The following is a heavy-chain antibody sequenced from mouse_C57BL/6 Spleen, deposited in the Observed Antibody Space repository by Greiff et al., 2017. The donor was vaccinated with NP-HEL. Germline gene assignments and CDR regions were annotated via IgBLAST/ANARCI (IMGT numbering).Heavy chain of an antibody. J-gene: IGHJ2*01. V-gene: IGHV5-17*01. Sequence: EVKVEESGGGLVKPGGSLKLSCAASGFTFSDYGMHWVRQAPEKGLEWVAYISSGSSTIYYADTVKGRFTISRDNAKNNLFLQMTSLRSEDTAMYYCARSHSNYGFDYWGQGTTLTVSS. CDR2: ISSGSSTI. CDR3: ARSHSNYGFDY. D-gene: IGHD2-5*01. CDR1: GFTFSDYG.